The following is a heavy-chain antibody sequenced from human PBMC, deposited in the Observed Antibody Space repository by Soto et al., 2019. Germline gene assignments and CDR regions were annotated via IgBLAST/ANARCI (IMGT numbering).Heavy chain of an antibody. V-gene: IGHV1-69*12. J-gene: IGHJ5*02. CDR1: GGTFSSYA. CDR2: IIPIFGTA. Sequence: QVQLVQSGAEVKKPGSSVKVSCKASGGTFSSYAISWVRQAPGQGLEWMGGIIPIFGTANYAQKFQGRVTITADESTSTAYRELSSLRSEDTAVYYCARRRSTGKTAGWFDPWGQGTLVTVSS. D-gene: IGHD4-17*01. CDR3: ARRRSTGKTAGWFDP.